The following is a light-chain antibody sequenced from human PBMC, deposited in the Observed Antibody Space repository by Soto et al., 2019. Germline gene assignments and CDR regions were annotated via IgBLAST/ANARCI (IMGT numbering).Light chain of an antibody. CDR2: DAS. CDR3: QLYNSYSRT. CDR1: QNVNNW. Sequence: DIQMTQSPSTLSASVGDSVTITCRASQNVNNWVAWYQQKPGKAPRFLIYDASSLESGVPSRFSGSGSGTDFTLTISSLQPDDFATYYCQLYNSYSRTFGQGTKVEIK. J-gene: IGKJ1*01. V-gene: IGKV1-5*01.